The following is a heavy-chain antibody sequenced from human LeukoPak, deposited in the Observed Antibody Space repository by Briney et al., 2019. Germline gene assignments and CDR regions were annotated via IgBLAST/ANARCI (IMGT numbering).Heavy chain of an antibody. CDR1: GCTFTSYD. J-gene: IGHJ4*02. CDR3: ARGLGITMFYYFDY. V-gene: IGHV1-8*01. CDR2: MNPNSGNT. D-gene: IGHD3-10*02. Sequence: ASVKVSCKASGCTFTSYDINWVRQATGQGLEWMGWMNPNSGNTGYAQKFQGRVTMTRNTSISTAYMELSSLRSEDTAVYYCARGLGITMFYYFDYWGQGTLVTVSS.